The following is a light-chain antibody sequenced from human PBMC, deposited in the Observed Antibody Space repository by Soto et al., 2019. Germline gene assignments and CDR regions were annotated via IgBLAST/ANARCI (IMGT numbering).Light chain of an antibody. V-gene: IGKV3-20*01. J-gene: IGKJ1*01. Sequence: EIVLTQSPGTLSLSPGERVTLSCRASQTVTSNYLAWYQRKPGQAPRLLIYGASSRATDIPDRFSGSGSGTDFTLTITRLEPEDFAVYFCQQYAGSPSTFGQGTKVEIK. CDR2: GAS. CDR3: QQYAGSPST. CDR1: QTVTSNY.